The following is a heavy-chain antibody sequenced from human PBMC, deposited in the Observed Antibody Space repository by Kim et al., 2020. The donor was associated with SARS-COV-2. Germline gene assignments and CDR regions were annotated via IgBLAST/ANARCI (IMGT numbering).Heavy chain of an antibody. V-gene: IGHV1-69*13. CDR3: ARGGSGSYYENDAFDI. CDR2: IIPIFGTA. D-gene: IGHD3-10*01. J-gene: IGHJ3*02. Sequence: SVKVSCKASGGTFSSYAISWVRQAPGQGLEWMGGIIPIFGTANYAQKFQSRVTITADESTSTAYMELSSLRSEDTAVYYCARGGSGSYYENDAFDIWGQGTMVTVSS. CDR1: GGTFSSYA.